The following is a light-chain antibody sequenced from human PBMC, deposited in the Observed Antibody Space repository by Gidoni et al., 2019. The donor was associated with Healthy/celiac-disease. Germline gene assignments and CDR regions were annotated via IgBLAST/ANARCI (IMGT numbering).Light chain of an antibody. CDR3: SSYTSSSTQV. CDR2: DVS. J-gene: IGLJ3*02. CDR1: SSDVGGSNY. V-gene: IGLV2-14*01. Sequence: QSPLTQPASVSWSPGQSITISCTVTSSDVGGSNYVSWYQQHPGKAPKLMIYDVSNRPAGVSNRFSGSKSGNTASRTISGLQAEEEADYYCSSYTSSSTQVFGGGTKLTVL.